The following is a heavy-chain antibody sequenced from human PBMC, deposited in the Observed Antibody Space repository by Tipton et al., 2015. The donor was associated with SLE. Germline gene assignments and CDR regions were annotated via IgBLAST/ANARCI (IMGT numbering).Heavy chain of an antibody. CDR2: IYYSGST. D-gene: IGHD3-22*01. CDR1: GASINSNF. V-gene: IGHV4-59*01. CDR3: ARPDVFDSSGYYGWYFDL. J-gene: IGHJ2*01. Sequence: TLSLTCTVSGASINSNFWSWIRQPPGKGLEWIGYIYYSGSTNYNPSLKSRVTISVDTSKNQFSLKLSSVTAADTAVYYCARPDVFDSSGYYGWYFDLWGRGTLVTVSS.